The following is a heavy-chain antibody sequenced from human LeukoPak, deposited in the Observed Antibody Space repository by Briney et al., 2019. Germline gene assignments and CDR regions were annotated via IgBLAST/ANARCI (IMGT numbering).Heavy chain of an antibody. D-gene: IGHD3-16*01. CDR1: GFTFSSSW. J-gene: IGHJ6*04. CDR2: ITRGGSST. Sequence: GGSLRLSCAASGFTFSSSWMHWVRQAPGKGLVWVSRITRGGSSTTYADSVKGRFTTSRDNAKNTLYLQMDSLRDDDTAVYYCARDPGYESWSPFWGGMDVWGNGTTVIVSS. CDR3: ARDPGYESWSPFWGGMDV. V-gene: IGHV3-74*01.